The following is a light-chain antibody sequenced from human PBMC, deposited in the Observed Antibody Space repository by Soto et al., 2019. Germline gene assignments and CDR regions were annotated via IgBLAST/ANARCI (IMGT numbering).Light chain of an antibody. CDR3: QQSYSTPWT. CDR2: AAS. J-gene: IGKJ1*01. Sequence: DIQMTQSPSSLSASVGDRVTITCRASQSISSSLNWYQQKPGKAPNLLVYAASRLQSGVPSRFSGGGSGTDFTLAISSLQPEDFATYYCQQSYSTPWTFGQGTKVEIK. CDR1: QSISSS. V-gene: IGKV1-39*01.